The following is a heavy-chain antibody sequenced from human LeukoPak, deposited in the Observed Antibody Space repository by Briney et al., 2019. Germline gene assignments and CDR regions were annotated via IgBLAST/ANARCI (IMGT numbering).Heavy chain of an antibody. CDR2: IRYDGSNK. V-gene: IGHV3-30*02. CDR1: GFTFSSYG. D-gene: IGHD5-24*01. CDR3: AKDPMATIPYYFDY. Sequence: GGSLRLSCAASGFTFSSYGMHWVRQAPGKGLEWVAFIRYDGSNKYYADSVKGRFTISRDNSKNTLYLQMNSLRAEDTAVYYCAKDPMATIPYYFDYWGQGTLVTVSS. J-gene: IGHJ4*02.